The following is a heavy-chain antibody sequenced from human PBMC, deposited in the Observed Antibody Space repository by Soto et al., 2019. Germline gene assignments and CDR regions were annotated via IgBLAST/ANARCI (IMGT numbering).Heavy chain of an antibody. J-gene: IGHJ6*02. D-gene: IGHD5-18*01. Sequence: SVKVSCKASGVTFSSYAISWVRQAPGQWLEWMGGIIPIFGTANYAQKFQGRVTITADESTSTAYMELSSLRSEDTAVYYCARGNKRGYSYGYLGYYYGMDVWGQGTTVTVSS. V-gene: IGHV1-69*13. CDR2: IIPIFGTA. CDR3: ARGNKRGYSYGYLGYYYGMDV. CDR1: GVTFSSYA.